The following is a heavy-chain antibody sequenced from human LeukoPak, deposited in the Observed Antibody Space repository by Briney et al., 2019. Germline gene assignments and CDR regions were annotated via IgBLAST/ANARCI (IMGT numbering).Heavy chain of an antibody. J-gene: IGHJ4*02. Sequence: PSETLSLTCTVAGVSISDFHWSWLRQSPEKGLEWIGWITNSGDANYNPSRESRLAMSAETTKSQLSLRVTSVTDADTAVYYCARHVEHAAYFHHWGQGILVTVSS. CDR3: ARHVEHAAYFHH. CDR2: ITNSGDA. D-gene: IGHD1/OR15-1a*01. CDR1: GVSISDFH. V-gene: IGHV4-59*08.